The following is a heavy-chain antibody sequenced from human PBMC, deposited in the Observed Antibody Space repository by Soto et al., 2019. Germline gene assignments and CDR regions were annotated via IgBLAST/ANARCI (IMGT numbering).Heavy chain of an antibody. V-gene: IGHV1-69*01. D-gene: IGHD1-7*01. CDR2: ITPIFGAA. CDR1: GGTFSSYA. Sequence: QVQLVQSGAEVKKPGSSVKVSCKASGGTFSSYAISWVRQAPGQGPEWMGGITPIFGAAHYAQKIQGRVTITADESTNTAYMELSSLRSEDTAVYYCAREYNWNSIYYGMDVWGQGTTVTVSS. CDR3: AREYNWNSIYYGMDV. J-gene: IGHJ6*02.